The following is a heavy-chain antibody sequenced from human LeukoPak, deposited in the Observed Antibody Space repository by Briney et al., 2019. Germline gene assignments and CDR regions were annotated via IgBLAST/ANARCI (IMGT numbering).Heavy chain of an antibody. J-gene: IGHJ4*02. CDR3: ARVGSSSWYSFDY. CDR1: GYTFTGYY. D-gene: IGHD6-13*01. CDR2: IDPNSGGT. V-gene: IGHV1-2*06. Sequence: ASVKVSCKASGYTFTGYYMHWVRQVPGQGLEWMGRIDPNSGGTNYVQKFQGRVTMTRDTSISTAYMELSRLRSDDTAVYYCARVGSSSWYSFDYWGQGTLVTVSS.